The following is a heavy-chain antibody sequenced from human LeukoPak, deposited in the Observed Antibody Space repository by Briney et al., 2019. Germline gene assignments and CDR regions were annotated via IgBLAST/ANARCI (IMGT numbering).Heavy chain of an antibody. CDR1: EFTFSNYA. J-gene: IGHJ4*02. D-gene: IGHD6-19*01. Sequence: PGGSLRLSCAASEFTFSNYAMTWVRQAPGKGLEWVSGSGVTTYYADSVQGRFTISRDNSKNALYLQMNSLSPEDTAIYYCAKSLPLAGRRPFFFDYWGQGTLVTVSS. V-gene: IGHV3-23*01. CDR2: SGVTT. CDR3: AKSLPLAGRRPFFFDY.